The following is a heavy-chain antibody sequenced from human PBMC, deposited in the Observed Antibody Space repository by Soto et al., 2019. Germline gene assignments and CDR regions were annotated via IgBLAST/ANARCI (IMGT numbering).Heavy chain of an antibody. CDR3: ARSEGRGWYVFLTY. CDR2: INPNSGGT. V-gene: IGHV1-2*02. D-gene: IGHD6-19*01. J-gene: IGHJ4*02. CDR1: GYTFTGYY. Sequence: ASVKVSCKASGYTFTGYYMHWVRQAPGQGLEWMGWINPNSGGTNYAQKFQGRVTMTRDTSISTAYMELSRLRSDDTAVYYCARSEGRGWYVFLTYWGQGTLVTVSS.